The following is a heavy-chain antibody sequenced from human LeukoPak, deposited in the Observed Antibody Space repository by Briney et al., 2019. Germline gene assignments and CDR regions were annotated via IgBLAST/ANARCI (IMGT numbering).Heavy chain of an antibody. V-gene: IGHV1-2*02. CDR2: IHRNDCGT. CDR1: GYTFTDSL. Sequence: ASVKVSCKASGYTFTDSLLHWVRQAPGQGLEWMAWIHRNDCGTYSAQKFQGRVTTARDTSINTAYMELSGLKSDDTAVYYCARGGLGGGSDAFDLWGQGTMVIVSS. D-gene: IGHD3-16*01. J-gene: IGHJ3*01. CDR3: ARGGLGGGSDAFDL.